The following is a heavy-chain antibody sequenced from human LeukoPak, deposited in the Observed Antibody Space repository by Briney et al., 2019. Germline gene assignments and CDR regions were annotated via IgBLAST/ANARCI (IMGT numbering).Heavy chain of an antibody. CDR1: GYTFRGNY. J-gene: IGHJ4*02. Sequence: ASVKDSCKASGYTFRGNYIHWLRQAPGQGLEWMGWIDANNGDTKSAQKFQGRVTMSRDTSISTAYMDLSSLSPDDAAVYYCARDPSSVTLYFFDYRGQGTLVTVSS. CDR2: IDANNGDT. CDR3: ARDPSSVTLYFFDY. D-gene: IGHD4-11*01. V-gene: IGHV1-2*02.